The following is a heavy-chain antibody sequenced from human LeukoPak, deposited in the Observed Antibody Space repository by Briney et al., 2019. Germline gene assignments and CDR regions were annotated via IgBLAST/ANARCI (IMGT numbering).Heavy chain of an antibody. Sequence: ASVXVSFKASAYTFPSYYMHWVRQAPGQGLEWMGVINPSGGNTNSAQKFQGRVTMTRNTSISTAYMELSSLRSEDTAVYYCARDYGSGSYYYYYYGMDVWGQGTTVTASS. CDR2: INPSGGNT. D-gene: IGHD3-10*01. CDR3: ARDYGSGSYYYYYYGMDV. V-gene: IGHV1-46*01. CDR1: AYTFPSYY. J-gene: IGHJ6*02.